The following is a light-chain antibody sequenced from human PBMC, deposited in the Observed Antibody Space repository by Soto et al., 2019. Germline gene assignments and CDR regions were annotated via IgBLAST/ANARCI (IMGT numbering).Light chain of an antibody. Sequence: QSVLTQPASVSGSPGQSITISCTGTSSDVGSYDLVSWYQQHPGKAPQLMIYEVNKRPSGFSNRFSGSKSGNTASLTISGLQTEDEADYYCCSYAGFNSWVFGGGTKVTVL. CDR2: EVN. J-gene: IGLJ2*01. CDR3: CSYAGFNSWV. V-gene: IGLV2-23*02. CDR1: SSDVGSYDL.